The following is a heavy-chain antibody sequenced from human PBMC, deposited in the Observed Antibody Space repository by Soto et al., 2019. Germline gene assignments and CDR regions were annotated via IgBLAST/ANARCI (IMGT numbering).Heavy chain of an antibody. D-gene: IGHD6-13*01. CDR3: ARDRQQLAYYYGMDV. Sequence: ASVKVSCKASGYTFTSYYMHWVRQAPGQGLEWMGIINPSGGSTSYAQKFQGRVTMTRDTSTSTVYMELSSLRSEDTAVYYCARDRQQLAYYYGMDVWGQGTTVTVSS. V-gene: IGHV1-46*01. J-gene: IGHJ6*02. CDR2: INPSGGST. CDR1: GYTFTSYY.